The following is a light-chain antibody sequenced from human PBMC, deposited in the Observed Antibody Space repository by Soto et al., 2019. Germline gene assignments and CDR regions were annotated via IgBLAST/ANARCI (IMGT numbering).Light chain of an antibody. CDR1: QSVSSSY. CDR2: ETS. V-gene: IGKV3-20*01. Sequence: EIVLTQSPGTLSLSPGEGATLSCRASQSVSSSYLAWYQQKPGQAPRLLIYETSARATGVPDRFSGSGSGTDFTLTISRLEPEDFAVYYCQQSGSSPWTFGQGTKVDIK. J-gene: IGKJ1*01. CDR3: QQSGSSPWT.